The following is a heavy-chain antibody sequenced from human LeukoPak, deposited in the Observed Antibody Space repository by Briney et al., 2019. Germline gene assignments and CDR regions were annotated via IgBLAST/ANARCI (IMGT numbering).Heavy chain of an antibody. V-gene: IGHV3-30*04. CDR1: GFTFSSYA. D-gene: IGHD6-19*01. CDR3: ARGLAVAGNDY. Sequence: EGSLRLSCAASGFTFSSYAMHWVRQAPGKGLEWVAVISYDGSNKYYADSVKGRFTISRDNSKNTLYLQTNSLRAEDTAVYYCARGLAVAGNDYWGQGTLVTVSS. CDR2: ISYDGSNK. J-gene: IGHJ4*02.